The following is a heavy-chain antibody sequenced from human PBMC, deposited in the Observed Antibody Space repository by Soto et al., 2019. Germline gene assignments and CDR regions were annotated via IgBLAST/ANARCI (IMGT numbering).Heavy chain of an antibody. Sequence: XGPTLVKPTQTLTVTCTFSGFSLSTSGAGVGWIRQSPGKAPEWLSLISWKDEKRYNPGLKSRLTITKDTSKNQVVLTMTDLDPVDTATYFCAHRYGGNYYRWYFDYWGQGTLVTVTS. J-gene: IGHJ4*02. CDR2: ISWKDEK. D-gene: IGHD1-26*01. CDR1: GFSLSTSGAG. CDR3: AHRYGGNYYRWYFDY. V-gene: IGHV2-5*01.